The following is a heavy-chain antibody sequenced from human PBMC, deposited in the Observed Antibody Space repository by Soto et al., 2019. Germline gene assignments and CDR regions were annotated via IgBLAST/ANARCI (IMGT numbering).Heavy chain of an antibody. CDR2: IYSSGST. V-gene: IGHV3-53*04. CDR3: ANHPNGTNDY. D-gene: IGHD2-8*01. J-gene: IGHJ4*02. CDR1: GFTVSSSY. Sequence: EVRLVESGGGLVQPGGSLRLSCAASGFTVSSSYMSWVRQAPGKGLEWVSVIYSSGSTYYADSVKGRFTISRHNSKNILSLQTNSLSAEDTAVYYCANHPNGTNDYWGQGTLVTVSS.